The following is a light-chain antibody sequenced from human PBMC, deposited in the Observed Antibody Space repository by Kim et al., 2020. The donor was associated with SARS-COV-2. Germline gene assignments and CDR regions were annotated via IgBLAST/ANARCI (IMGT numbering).Light chain of an antibody. V-gene: IGKV4-1*01. CDR2: WAS. CDR1: QSVLYSSNNKNY. CDR3: QQYYSTPYT. J-gene: IGKJ2*01. Sequence: RATINCKSSQSVLYSSNNKNYLAWEQQKPGQPPKLLIYWASTRESGVPDRFSGSGSGTDFTLTSSSLQAEDVAVYYCQQYYSTPYTCGQGTKLEI.